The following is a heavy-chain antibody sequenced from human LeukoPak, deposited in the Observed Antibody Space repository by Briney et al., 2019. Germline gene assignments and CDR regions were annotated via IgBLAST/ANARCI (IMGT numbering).Heavy chain of an antibody. D-gene: IGHD3-9*01. V-gene: IGHV4-39*01. CDR1: GGSISSSSYY. CDR2: IYYSGSK. Sequence: PSETLSLTCTVSGGSISSSSYYWGWIRQPPGKGLEWIGSIYYSGSKHYNPSLKSRVTIFEDTSKNQFSLKLSSVTAADTAVYYCARLRYDILTGCFDYWGQGTLVTVSS. CDR3: ARLRYDILTGCFDY. J-gene: IGHJ4*02.